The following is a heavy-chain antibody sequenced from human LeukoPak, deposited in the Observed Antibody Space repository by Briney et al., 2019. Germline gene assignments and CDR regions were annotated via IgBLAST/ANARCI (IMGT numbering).Heavy chain of an antibody. J-gene: IGHJ4*02. D-gene: IGHD1-1*01. CDR1: GFTFSGHW. CDR3: VRDETLWTLDW. Sequence: GSLRLSCTASGFTFSGHWIHWVRQPPGMGLGWVSRINERGTDSMYAESVKGRFTISRDNAKNTVYLQMNSLRAEDTAVYYCVRDETLWTLDWWGQGTLVSVSS. V-gene: IGHV3-74*03. CDR2: INERGTDS.